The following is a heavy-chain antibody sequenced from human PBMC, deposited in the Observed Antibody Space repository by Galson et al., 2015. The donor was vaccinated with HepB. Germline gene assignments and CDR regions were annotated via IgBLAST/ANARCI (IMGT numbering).Heavy chain of an antibody. CDR1: GYSFTSYW. D-gene: IGHD3-3*01. V-gene: IGHV5-10-1*01. Sequence: QSGAEVKKPGESLRISCKGSGYSFTSYWISWVRQMPGKGLEWMGRIDPSDSYTNYSPSFQGHVTISADKSISTAYLQWSSLKASDTAMYYCARQSYDFWSGYYGFGWFDPWGQGTLVTVSS. CDR3: ARQSYDFWSGYYGFGWFDP. CDR2: IDPSDSYT. J-gene: IGHJ5*02.